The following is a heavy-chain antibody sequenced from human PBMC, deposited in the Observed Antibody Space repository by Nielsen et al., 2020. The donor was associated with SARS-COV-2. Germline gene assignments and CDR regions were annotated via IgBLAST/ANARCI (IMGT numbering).Heavy chain of an antibody. CDR1: GFIFSNYR. D-gene: IGHD3-22*01. Sequence: GESLKISCAASGFIFSNYRMHWVRQAPGKGLVWVSHINPDDSKTTYADSVKGRFTISRDNAKNTLYLQMNGLRADDTAVYYCARLRDDGHYFDTGPYDYWGQGTLVTVSS. CDR3: ARLRDDGHYFDTGPYDY. CDR2: INPDDSKT. V-gene: IGHV3-74*03. J-gene: IGHJ4*02.